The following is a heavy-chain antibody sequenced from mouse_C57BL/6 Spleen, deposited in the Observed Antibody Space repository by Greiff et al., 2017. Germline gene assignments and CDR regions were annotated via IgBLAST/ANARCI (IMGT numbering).Heavy chain of an antibody. D-gene: IGHD1-1*01. Sequence: EVMLVESGGGLVKPGGSLKLSCAASGFTFSDYGMHWVRQAPEKGLEWVAYISSGSSTIYYADTVKGRFTISRDNAKNTLFLQMTSLRSEDTAMYYWARSYGSGVFFDYWGQGTTLTVSS. V-gene: IGHV5-17*01. CDR1: GFTFSDYG. CDR2: ISSGSSTI. J-gene: IGHJ2*01. CDR3: ARSYGSGVFFDY.